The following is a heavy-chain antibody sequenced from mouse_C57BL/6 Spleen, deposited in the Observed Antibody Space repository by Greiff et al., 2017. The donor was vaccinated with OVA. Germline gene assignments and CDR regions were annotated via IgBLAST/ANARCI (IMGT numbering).Heavy chain of an antibody. CDR1: GYAFSSSW. CDR2: IYPGDGDT. CDR3: ARSRGDGYSFDY. V-gene: IGHV1-82*01. Sequence: QVQLQQSGPELVKPGASVKISCKASGYAFSSSWMNWVKQRPGKGLEWIGRIYPGDGDTNYNGKFKGKATLTADKSSSTAYMQLRSLTSEDSAVYFCARSRGDGYSFDYWGQGTTLTVSS. D-gene: IGHD2-3*01. J-gene: IGHJ2*01.